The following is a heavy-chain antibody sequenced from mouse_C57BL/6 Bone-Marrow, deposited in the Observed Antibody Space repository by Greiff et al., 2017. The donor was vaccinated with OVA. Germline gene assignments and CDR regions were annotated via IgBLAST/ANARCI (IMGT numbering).Heavy chain of an antibody. CDR1: GYTFTSYW. V-gene: IGHV1-69*01. J-gene: IGHJ3*01. CDR2: IDPSDSYT. CDR3: AKDDYDDGTWFAY. D-gene: IGHD2-4*01. Sequence: VQLQQPGAELVMPGASVKLSCKASGYTFTSYWMHWVKQRPGQGLEWIGEIDPSDSYTNYNQKFKGKSTLTVDKSSSTAYMQLGSLTSEDSAVYYCAKDDYDDGTWFAYWGQGTLVTVSA.